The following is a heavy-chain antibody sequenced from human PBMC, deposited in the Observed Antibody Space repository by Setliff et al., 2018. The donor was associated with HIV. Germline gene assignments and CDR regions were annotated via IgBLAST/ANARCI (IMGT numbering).Heavy chain of an antibody. J-gene: IGHJ6*03. Sequence: SETLSLTCTVSGDPISSSTFYWGWIRQPPGKGLEWIGSIYYSGTTYYNPSLKSRVAISVDTSKNQFSLKLSSVTAADTAVYYCASAYCGGDCYSRTRKFYYYYYMDVWGKGTTVTVSS. D-gene: IGHD2-21*02. CDR2: IYYSGTT. CDR3: ASAYCGGDCYSRTRKFYYYYYMDV. V-gene: IGHV4-39*01. CDR1: GDPISSSTFY.